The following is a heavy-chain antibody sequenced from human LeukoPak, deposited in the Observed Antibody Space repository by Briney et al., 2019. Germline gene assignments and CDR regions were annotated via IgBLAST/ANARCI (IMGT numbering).Heavy chain of an antibody. J-gene: IGHJ3*02. CDR1: GFTFSSYE. D-gene: IGHD2-2*01. Sequence: GGSLRLSCAASGFTFSSYEMNWVRQAPGKGLEWVSSISSSSSYIYYADSVKGRFTISRDNAKSSLYLQMNSLRAEDTAVYYCARDQGCSSTSCYPDAFDIWGQGTMVTVSS. CDR3: ARDQGCSSTSCYPDAFDI. CDR2: ISSSSSYI. V-gene: IGHV3-21*01.